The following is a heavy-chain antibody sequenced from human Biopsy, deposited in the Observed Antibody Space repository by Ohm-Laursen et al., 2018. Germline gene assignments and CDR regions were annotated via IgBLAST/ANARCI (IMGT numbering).Heavy chain of an antibody. V-gene: IGHV3-9*01. CDR1: GFRFDDYA. CDR2: ISWISRNT. Sequence: LRLSCTASGFRFDDYAMHWVRQRPGKGLEWVSGISWISRNTGYADSVKGRFTISRDNAQNSLYLHMNSLRAEDTAVYYCARAYPPPGRRLVVVAGDFDCWGQGTRVTVSS. CDR3: ARAYPPPGRRLVVVAGDFDC. J-gene: IGHJ4*02. D-gene: IGHD2-15*01.